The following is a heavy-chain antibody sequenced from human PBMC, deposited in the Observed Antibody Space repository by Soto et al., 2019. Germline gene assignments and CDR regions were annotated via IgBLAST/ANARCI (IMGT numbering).Heavy chain of an antibody. Sequence: ASVKVSCKASGYIFTGYYMHWVRHAPGQGLEWMGWINPNSGDTNYTQKFQGWVTMTRDTSISTAYMELSRLRSDDTAVYYCATSRISIAVAGETEYYFDYWGQGTPVTVSS. CDR1: GYIFTGYY. D-gene: IGHD6-19*01. CDR2: INPNSGDT. V-gene: IGHV1-2*04. CDR3: ATSRISIAVAGETEYYFDY. J-gene: IGHJ4*02.